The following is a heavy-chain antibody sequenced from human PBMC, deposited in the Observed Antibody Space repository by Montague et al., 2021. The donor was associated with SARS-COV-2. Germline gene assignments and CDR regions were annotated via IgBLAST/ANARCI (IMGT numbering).Heavy chain of an antibody. D-gene: IGHD4/OR15-4a*01. CDR2: IKQDGSEK. CDR3: ARDRIKYGLYNWFDP. V-gene: IGHV3-7*03. J-gene: IGHJ5*02. Sequence: SLRLSCAASGFTFSSYWMSWVRQAPGKGLEWVASIKQDGSEKYYVDSVKGRFTISRDNAKNSLYLQMNSLRAEDTAVYYCARDRIKYGLYNWFDPWGQGTLVTVSS. CDR1: GFTFSSYW.